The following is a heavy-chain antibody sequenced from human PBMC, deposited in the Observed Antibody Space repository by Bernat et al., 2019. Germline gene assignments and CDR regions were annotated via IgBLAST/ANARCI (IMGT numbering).Heavy chain of an antibody. D-gene: IGHD2-15*01. CDR3: ARMRQVEKNNYLDE. CDR1: GFTFSYHG. J-gene: IGHJ4*01. V-gene: IGHV3-33*01. CDR2: IWFDGSKI. Sequence: QVHLVESGGGVVQPGRSLRLSCAASGFTFSYHGMHWVRQVPGKGLEWVALIWFDGSKIYYRDSVKGRFTISRDNSKITLYLQMSSLRAEDTAVYYWARMRQVEKNNYLDEWGQGTLVTVAS.